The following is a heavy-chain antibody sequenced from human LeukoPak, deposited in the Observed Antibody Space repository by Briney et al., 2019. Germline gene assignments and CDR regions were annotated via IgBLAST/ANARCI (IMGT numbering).Heavy chain of an antibody. V-gene: IGHV1-46*01. CDR3: ARDSHNWNYSAFDP. Sequence: GASVKVSCKASGYTFINYYMHWVRQAPGQGLEWMGIINPSGGTTSYAQNFQGRVTMTRDTSTSTVYMELSSLRSEDTAVYYCARDSHNWNYSAFDPWGQGTLVTVSS. CDR2: INPSGGTT. J-gene: IGHJ5*02. D-gene: IGHD1-7*01. CDR1: GYTFINYY.